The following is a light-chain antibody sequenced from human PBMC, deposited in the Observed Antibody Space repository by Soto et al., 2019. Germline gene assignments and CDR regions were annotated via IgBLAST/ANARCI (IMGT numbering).Light chain of an antibody. Sequence: QSMLTQPPSVSGSPGQSVTISCTGTSTDFVSYNYVSWYQQHPGKAPKLMIYEVSNRPSGVSNRFSGSKSGNTASLTISGLQAEDEADYYCSSYTSRSSYVVGTGTKVTVL. CDR3: SSYTSRSSYV. CDR2: EVS. J-gene: IGLJ1*01. V-gene: IGLV2-14*01. CDR1: STDFVSYNY.